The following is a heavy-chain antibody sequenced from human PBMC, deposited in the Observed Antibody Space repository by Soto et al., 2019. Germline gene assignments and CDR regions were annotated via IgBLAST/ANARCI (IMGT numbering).Heavy chain of an antibody. CDR3: AKDPGYCSVCSGYLDDY. Sequence: GASVKVSCKASGYTFTSYYMHWVRQAPGQGLEWMGIINPSGGSTIYAQKFQGRVTMTRDTSTSTVYMEMSSLRAEDTAVYYCAKDPGYCSVCSGYLDDYWGQGTLVTVSS. CDR1: GYTFTSYY. V-gene: IGHV1-46*01. J-gene: IGHJ4*02. CDR2: INPSGGST. D-gene: IGHD2-15*01.